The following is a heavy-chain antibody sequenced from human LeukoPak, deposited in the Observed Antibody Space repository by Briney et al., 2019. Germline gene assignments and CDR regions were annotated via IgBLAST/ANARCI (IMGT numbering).Heavy chain of an antibody. CDR3: ARVSPLYSSSWIGFANYFDY. Sequence: SETLSLTCTVSGGSISSSSHYWGWIRQPPGKGLEWIGSIYYSGSTNYNPSLKSRVTISVDTSKNQFSLKLSSVTAADTAVYYCARVSPLYSSSWIGFANYFDYWGQGTLVTVSS. J-gene: IGHJ4*02. CDR2: IYYSGST. V-gene: IGHV4-39*07. CDR1: GGSISSSSHY. D-gene: IGHD6-13*01.